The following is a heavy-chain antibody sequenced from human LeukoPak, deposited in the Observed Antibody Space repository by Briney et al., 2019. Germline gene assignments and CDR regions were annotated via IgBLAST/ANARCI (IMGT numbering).Heavy chain of an antibody. D-gene: IGHD1-1*01. Sequence: SGPTLVKPTQTLTLTCTFSGFSLSTSGMRVGWIRQPPGKALEWLARIDWDDDKFYSTSPKTRLTISKDTSKNQVVLTLTNVDPVDTATYFCARIASGTNFDYWGQGTLVTVSS. CDR3: ARIASGTNFDY. V-gene: IGHV2-70*04. J-gene: IGHJ4*02. CDR2: IDWDDDK. CDR1: GFSLSTSGMR.